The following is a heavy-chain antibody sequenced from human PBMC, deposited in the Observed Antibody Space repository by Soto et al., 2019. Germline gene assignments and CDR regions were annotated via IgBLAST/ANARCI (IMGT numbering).Heavy chain of an antibody. CDR2: IDAANGNI. D-gene: IGHD2-21*02. V-gene: IGHV1-3*01. CDR1: GFTFSSYA. J-gene: IGHJ5*02. CDR3: ARDGWVTTNRFDP. Sequence: QVQLVQSGAEVKKPGASVKLSCKASGFTFSSYAMHWVRQAPGQRLEWMGWIDAANGNIKYSEKFQGSVTITGDTSTSTAYMEFSSLRSEDTAVYYWARDGWVTTNRFDPWGQGTLVIVSS.